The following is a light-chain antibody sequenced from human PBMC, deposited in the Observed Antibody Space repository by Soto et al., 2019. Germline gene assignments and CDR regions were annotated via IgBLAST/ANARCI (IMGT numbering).Light chain of an antibody. CDR2: EGS. V-gene: IGLV2-23*01. Sequence: QSVLTQPASVSGSPGQSITISCTGTSSDVGSYNLVSWYQQHPGKAPKLMIYEGSKRPSGVSNRFSGSKSGNTASLTISGLQVEDEADYYCCSYAGSSYVFGTGTKLTVL. J-gene: IGLJ1*01. CDR3: CSYAGSSYV. CDR1: SSDVGSYNL.